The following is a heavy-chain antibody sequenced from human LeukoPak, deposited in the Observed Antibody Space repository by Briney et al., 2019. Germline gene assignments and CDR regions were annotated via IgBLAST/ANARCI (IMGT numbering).Heavy chain of an antibody. V-gene: IGHV3-7*01. Sequence: GGSLRLSCAASGFTFSSYWMSWVRQAPGKGLEGVANIKQDGSEKYYVDSVKGRFTISRDNAKNSLYLQMNSLRAEDTAVYYCARDVLLITGTFYYYYYGMDVWGQGTTVTVSS. J-gene: IGHJ6*02. CDR3: ARDVLLITGTFYYYYYGMDV. D-gene: IGHD1-7*01. CDR2: IKQDGSEK. CDR1: GFTFSSYW.